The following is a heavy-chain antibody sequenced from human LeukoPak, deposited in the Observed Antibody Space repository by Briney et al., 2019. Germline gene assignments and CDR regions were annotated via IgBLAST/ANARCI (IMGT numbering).Heavy chain of an antibody. Sequence: PSETLSLTCNVSRGSISSGGHYWSWIRQRPGKGLEWMGYTYFTGSTYYNPSLQSRLIISADTSMTQFSLRLRSVTAADTAVYYCARVSFTYGPLGSWGPGILVTVSS. V-gene: IGHV4-31*03. CDR1: RGSISSGGHY. J-gene: IGHJ5*02. CDR2: TYFTGST. CDR3: ARVSFTYGPLGS. D-gene: IGHD4-17*01.